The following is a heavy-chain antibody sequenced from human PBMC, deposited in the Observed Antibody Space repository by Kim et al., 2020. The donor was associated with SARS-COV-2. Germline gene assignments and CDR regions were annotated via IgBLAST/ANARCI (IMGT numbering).Heavy chain of an antibody. CDR1: GFSLSTSGMC. D-gene: IGHD1-20*01. CDR3: ARQRGNNWNDDYYGMDV. Sequence: SGPTLVNPTQTLTLTCTFSGFSLSTSGMCVSWIRQPPGKALEWLALIDWDDDKYYSTSLKTRLTISKDTSKNQVVLTMTNMDPVDTATYYCARQRGNNWNDDYYGMDVWGQGTTVTVSS. V-gene: IGHV2-70*01. CDR2: IDWDDDK. J-gene: IGHJ6*02.